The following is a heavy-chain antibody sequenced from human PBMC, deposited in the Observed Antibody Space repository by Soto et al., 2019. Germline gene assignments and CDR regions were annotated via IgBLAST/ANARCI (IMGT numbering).Heavy chain of an antibody. D-gene: IGHD5-12*01. CDR3: AGSRYSGYDRPFDYYYMDV. J-gene: IGHJ6*03. Sequence: SETLSLTCTVSGGSISSYYWSWIRQPPGKGLEWIGYIYYSGSTNYNPSLKSRVTISVDTSKNQFSLKLSSVTAAGTAVYYCAGSRYSGYDRPFDYYYMDVWGKGTTVTVSS. CDR2: IYYSGST. CDR1: GGSISSYY. V-gene: IGHV4-59*08.